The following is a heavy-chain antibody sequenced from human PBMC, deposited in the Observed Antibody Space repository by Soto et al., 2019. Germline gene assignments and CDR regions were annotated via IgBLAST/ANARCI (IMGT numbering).Heavy chain of an antibody. CDR3: ARGSGRWLQYAAFDI. CDR1: GFTFSSYE. D-gene: IGHD1-26*01. Sequence: LRLSCAASGFTFSSYEMNWVRQAPGKGLEWVSYISSSGSTIYYADSVKGRFTISRDNAKNSLYLQMNSLRAEDTAVYYCARGSGRWLQYAAFDIWGQGTMVTVSS. J-gene: IGHJ3*02. CDR2: ISSSGSTI. V-gene: IGHV3-48*03.